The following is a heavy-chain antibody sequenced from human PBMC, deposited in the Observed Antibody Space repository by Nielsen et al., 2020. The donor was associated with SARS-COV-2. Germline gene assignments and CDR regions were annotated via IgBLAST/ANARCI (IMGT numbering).Heavy chain of an antibody. Sequence: ASVKVSCKASGYTFTSYGISWVRQAPGQGLEWMGWISAYNGNTNYAQKLQGRVTMTTDTSTSTAYMELRSLRPDDTAVYYCARYLYDFWSGYYTFDYWGQGTLVTVSS. CDR2: ISAYNGNT. V-gene: IGHV1-18*01. CDR1: GYTFTSYG. J-gene: IGHJ4*02. D-gene: IGHD3-3*01. CDR3: ARYLYDFWSGYYTFDY.